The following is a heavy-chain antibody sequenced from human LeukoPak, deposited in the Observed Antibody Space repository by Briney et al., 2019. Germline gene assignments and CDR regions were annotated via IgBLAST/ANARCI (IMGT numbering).Heavy chain of an antibody. CDR3: AGEGSGWLPNF. J-gene: IGHJ4*02. Sequence: GGSLRLSCAASGFTFSSYAMSWVRQAPGKGLEWVSYISSGSSTIYYADSVKGRITISRDNAKNSLYLQMNSLRAEDTAVYYCAGEGSGWLPNFWGQGTLVTVSS. CDR2: ISSGSSTI. D-gene: IGHD6-19*01. CDR1: GFTFSSYA. V-gene: IGHV3-48*04.